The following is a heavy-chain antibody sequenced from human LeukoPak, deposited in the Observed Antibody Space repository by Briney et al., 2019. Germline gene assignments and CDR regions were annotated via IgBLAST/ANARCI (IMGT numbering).Heavy chain of an antibody. CDR3: ARRGSTMVRGVIMGPDY. Sequence: GRSLRLSCAASGFTFSTYGLHWVRQAPGKGLEWVAVISSDGSYKYYADSMKGRFTISRDNSKNTLYLQMNSLRVEDTAVYYCARRGSTMVRGVIMGPDYWGQGTLVTVSS. V-gene: IGHV3-30*03. J-gene: IGHJ4*02. CDR1: GFTFSTYG. CDR2: ISSDGSYK. D-gene: IGHD3-10*01.